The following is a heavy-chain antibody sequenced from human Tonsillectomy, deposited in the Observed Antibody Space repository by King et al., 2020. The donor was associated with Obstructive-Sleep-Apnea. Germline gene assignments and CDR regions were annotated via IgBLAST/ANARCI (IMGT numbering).Heavy chain of an antibody. CDR1: VFTFTNSA. J-gene: IGHJ6*02. V-gene: IGHV1-58*02. D-gene: IGHD3-9*01. Sequence: QLVESGPEVKKPGTSVKVSCKASVFTFTNSAMQWVRQARGQRLYWRGWIVVCSGQTNYAQKFHERVTITTNLSTRTAYMELSSLRSEDTAVYYCAADMYYDILPGYSYYNYGMDVWGQGTTVTVSS. CDR2: IVVCSGQT. CDR3: AADMYYDILPGYSYYNYGMDV.